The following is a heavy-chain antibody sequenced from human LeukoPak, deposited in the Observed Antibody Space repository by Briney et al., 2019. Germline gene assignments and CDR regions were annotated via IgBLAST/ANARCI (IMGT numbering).Heavy chain of an antibody. CDR1: GGSFSGYY. CDR2: INHSGST. V-gene: IGHV4-34*01. D-gene: IGHD3-10*01. CDR3: ARPGYGSGRRYFDY. Sequence: NPSETLSLTCAVYGGSFSGYYWSWIRQPPGKGLEWIGEINHSGSTNYNPSLKSRVTISVDTSKNQSSLKLSSVTAADTAVYYCARPGYGSGRRYFDYWGQGTLVTVSS. J-gene: IGHJ4*02.